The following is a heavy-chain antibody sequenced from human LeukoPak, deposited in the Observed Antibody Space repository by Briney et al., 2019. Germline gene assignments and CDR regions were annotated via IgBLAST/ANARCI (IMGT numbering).Heavy chain of an antibody. J-gene: IGHJ4*02. V-gene: IGHV3-66*02. CDR1: GFTVSSNY. Sequence: GGPLRLSCAASGFTVSSNYMSWVRQAPGRGLEWVSVIYSGGSTYYADSVKGRFTISRDNSKNTLYLQMNSLRAEDTAVYYCARVFAARLRGFDYWGQGTLVTVSS. D-gene: IGHD6-6*01. CDR2: IYSGGST. CDR3: ARVFAARLRGFDY.